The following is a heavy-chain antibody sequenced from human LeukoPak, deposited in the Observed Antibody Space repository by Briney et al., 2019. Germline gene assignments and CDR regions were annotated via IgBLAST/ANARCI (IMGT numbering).Heavy chain of an antibody. CDR2: INPNSGGT. CDR1: GYTFTGYY. D-gene: IGHD1-26*01. Sequence: ASVKVSCKASGYTFTGYYMHWVRQAPGQGLEWMRWINPNSGGTNYAQKFQGRVTMTRDTSISTAYMELSRLRSDDTAVYYCARVGELLRTGAFDIWGQGTMVTVSS. J-gene: IGHJ3*02. V-gene: IGHV1-2*02. CDR3: ARVGELLRTGAFDI.